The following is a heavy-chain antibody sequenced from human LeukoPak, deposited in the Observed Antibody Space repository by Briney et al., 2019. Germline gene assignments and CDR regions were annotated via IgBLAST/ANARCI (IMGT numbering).Heavy chain of an antibody. CDR3: AMHTVIASSWSLDY. J-gene: IGHJ4*02. CDR1: GGSISSSSYY. CDR2: IYYSRNT. V-gene: IGHV4-39*01. Sequence: PSETLSLTCSVSGGSISSSSYYWVWIPPPLGQELEWIGSIYYSRNTYNNRSLKSRVTISVDTSKNQLSLKLTSVNAADTAVYYCAMHTVIASSWSLDYWGQGTLVTVSS. D-gene: IGHD6-13*01.